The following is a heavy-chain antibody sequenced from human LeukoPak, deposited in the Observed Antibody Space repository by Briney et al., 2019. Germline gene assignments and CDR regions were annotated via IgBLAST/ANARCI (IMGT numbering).Heavy chain of an antibody. CDR1: GFTFSSYA. V-gene: IGHV3-30*18. CDR3: AKEATHCSGGSCYALTGDY. J-gene: IGHJ4*02. CDR2: ISYDGSNK. D-gene: IGHD2-15*01. Sequence: PGGSLRLSCAASGFTFSSYAMSWVRQAPGKGLEWVAVISYDGSNKYYADSVKGRFTISRDNSKNTLYLQMNSLRAEDTAVYYCAKEATHCSGGSCYALTGDYWGQGTLVTVSS.